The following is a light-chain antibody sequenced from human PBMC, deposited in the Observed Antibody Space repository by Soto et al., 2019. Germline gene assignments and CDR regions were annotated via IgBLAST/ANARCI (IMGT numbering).Light chain of an antibody. CDR1: QSISSW. Sequence: DIQMTQSPSTLSASVGDRVTITCRASQSISSWLAWYQRKPGKAPSLLIYKASTLESGVPLRFSGSGSGTEFTLTITNLQPDDFATFYCHQYDRFPHTFGQGTKVDIK. CDR3: HQYDRFPHT. J-gene: IGKJ1*01. V-gene: IGKV1-5*03. CDR2: KAS.